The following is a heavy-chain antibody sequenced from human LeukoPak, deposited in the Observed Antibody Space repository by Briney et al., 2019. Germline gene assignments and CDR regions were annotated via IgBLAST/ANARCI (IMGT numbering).Heavy chain of an antibody. V-gene: IGHV3-23*01. CDR1: GFTFSSHG. J-gene: IGHJ4*02. CDR2: ISGSGVIT. CDR3: ARGQTGYYGDYNY. Sequence: PGGSLRLSCAASGFTFSSHGMNWVRQAPGKGLEWVSGISGSGVITYYADSVKGRFTISRDNAKNSLYLQMNSLRAEDTAVYYCARGQTGYYGDYNYWGQGTLVTVSS. D-gene: IGHD4-17*01.